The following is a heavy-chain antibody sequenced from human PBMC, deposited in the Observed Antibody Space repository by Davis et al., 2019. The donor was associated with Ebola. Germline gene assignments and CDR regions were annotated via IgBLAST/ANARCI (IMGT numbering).Heavy chain of an antibody. V-gene: IGHV4-34*01. Sequence: SETLSLTCAVYGGSFSGYYWSWIRQPPGKGLEWIGEINHSGSTNYNPSLKSRVTISVDTSKNQFSPKLSSVTAADTAVYYCARGNLPDYGGHSDSWGQGSLVTVSS. D-gene: IGHD4-23*01. CDR1: GGSFSGYY. CDR2: INHSGST. J-gene: IGHJ5*01. CDR3: ARGNLPDYGGHSDS.